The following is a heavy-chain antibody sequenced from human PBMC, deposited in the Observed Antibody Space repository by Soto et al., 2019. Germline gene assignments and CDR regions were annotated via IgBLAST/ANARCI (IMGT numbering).Heavy chain of an antibody. CDR1: GFSFSNYG. CDR3: ARAAYCNSASCYRLDY. D-gene: IGHD2-2*02. J-gene: IGHJ4*02. CDR2: IWSDGSNR. Sequence: PGGSLRLSCAASGFSFSNYGMNWVRQAPGKGLEWVAVIWSDGSNRDYIDSVKGRFAISRDNSKNTLYLEMGSLRAEDTAVYFCARAAYCNSASCYRLDYWGQGTLVTVSS. V-gene: IGHV3-33*01.